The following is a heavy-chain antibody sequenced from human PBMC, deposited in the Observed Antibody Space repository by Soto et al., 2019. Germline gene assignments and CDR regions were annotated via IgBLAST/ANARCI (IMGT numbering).Heavy chain of an antibody. CDR3: ARHLQRITSFHG. CDR1: DGSISSYY. CDR2: IYYSGST. Sequence: PSLTLPLTCTVSDGSISSYYWSWIRQPPGKGLEWMGYIYYSGSTYYNPSLKSRVTISVDTSKNQFPLKLSSVTAADPAVYYVARHLQRITSFHGWGQGTLVTVSS. D-gene: IGHD3-3*01. J-gene: IGHJ4*02. V-gene: IGHV4-59*04.